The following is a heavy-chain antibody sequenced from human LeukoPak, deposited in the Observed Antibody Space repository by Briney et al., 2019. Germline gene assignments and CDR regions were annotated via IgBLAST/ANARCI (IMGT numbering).Heavy chain of an antibody. Sequence: SETLSLTCTVYGGSFSTYYWSWIRQAPGMGLEWVGYIYYSGSATYNPSLKSRVTISADTSKRQFSLELTSVTAADTAVYYCARGQVSDYYGSGSYSAFDIWGQGTMVTVSS. D-gene: IGHD3-10*01. V-gene: IGHV4-59*01. CDR2: IYYSGSA. J-gene: IGHJ3*02. CDR3: ARGQVSDYYGSGSYSAFDI. CDR1: GGSFSTYY.